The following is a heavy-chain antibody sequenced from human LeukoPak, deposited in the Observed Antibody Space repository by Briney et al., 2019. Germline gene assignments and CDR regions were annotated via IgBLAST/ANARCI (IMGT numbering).Heavy chain of an antibody. V-gene: IGHV3-49*03. J-gene: IGHJ4*02. CDR3: TSTASTVTTMGYYFDY. D-gene: IGHD4-17*01. Sequence: GGSLRLSCTASGFTFGDYAMSWFRQAPGKGLEWVGFIRSKAYGGTTEYAATVKGRFTISRDDPKSIAYLQMNSLKTEDTAVYYCTSTASTVTTMGYYFDYWGQGTLVTVSS. CDR1: GFTFGDYA. CDR2: IRSKAYGGTT.